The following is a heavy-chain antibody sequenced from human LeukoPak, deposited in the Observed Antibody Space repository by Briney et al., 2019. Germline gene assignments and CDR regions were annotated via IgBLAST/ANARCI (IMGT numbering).Heavy chain of an antibody. CDR1: GGSISSFY. D-gene: IGHD5-18*01. V-gene: IGHV4-59*01. CDR2: IYYSGST. J-gene: IGHJ4*02. Sequence: SETLSLTCTVSGGSISSFYWTWIRQPPGKGLEWIGYIYYSGSTNYNPSLKSRVTISVDTSMNQFSLKLSSVTAADTAVYYCAREKGNSYGYDYRGQGTLVTVSS. CDR3: AREKGNSYGYDY.